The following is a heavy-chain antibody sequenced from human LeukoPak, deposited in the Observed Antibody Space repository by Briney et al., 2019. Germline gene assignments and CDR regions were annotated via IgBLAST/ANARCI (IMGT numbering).Heavy chain of an antibody. Sequence: GGSLRLSCAASGFTFSGYWMTWVRQAPGKGLEWVANIKQDGGEKYYVDSVQGRFTISRDNAKNSLFLQMNSLRAEDTAVYYCARGDYYGSGSYYTDYWGQGTLVTVSS. V-gene: IGHV3-7*01. J-gene: IGHJ4*02. CDR2: IKQDGGEK. CDR3: ARGDYYGSGSYYTDY. CDR1: GFTFSGYW. D-gene: IGHD3-10*01.